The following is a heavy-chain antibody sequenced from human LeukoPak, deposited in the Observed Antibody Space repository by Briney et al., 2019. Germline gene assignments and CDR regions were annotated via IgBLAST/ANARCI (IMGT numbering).Heavy chain of an antibody. CDR2: IYSGGST. J-gene: IGHJ4*02. Sequence: GGSLRLSCAASGFTVSSNYTSWVRQAPGKGLEWVSVIYSGGSTYYADSVKGRFTISRDNSKNTLSLQMNSLRAEDTAVYYCARGLYYYDSSGYLYYWGQGTLVTVSS. CDR1: GFTVSSNY. CDR3: ARGLYYYDSSGYLYY. V-gene: IGHV3-66*01. D-gene: IGHD3-22*01.